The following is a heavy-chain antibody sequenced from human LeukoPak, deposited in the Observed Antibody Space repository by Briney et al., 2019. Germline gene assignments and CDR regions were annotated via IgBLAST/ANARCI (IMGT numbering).Heavy chain of an antibody. D-gene: IGHD3-22*01. CDR1: GFTFGDYA. V-gene: IGHV3-49*03. CDR3: TRADYYDSSGYLPMFDY. J-gene: IGHJ4*02. Sequence: PGRSLRLSCTASGFTFGDYAMSWFRQAPGKGLEWVGFIRSKAYGGTTEYAASVKGGFTISRDDSKSIAYLQMNSLKTEDTAVYYCTRADYYDSSGYLPMFDYWGQGTLVTVSS. CDR2: IRSKAYGGTT.